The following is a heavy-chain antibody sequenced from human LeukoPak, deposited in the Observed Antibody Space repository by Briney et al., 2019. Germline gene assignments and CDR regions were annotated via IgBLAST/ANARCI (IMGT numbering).Heavy chain of an antibody. J-gene: IGHJ4*02. D-gene: IGHD6-13*01. V-gene: IGHV1-3*01. Sequence: ASVKVSCKASGYTFNSYAIHWVRQAPGQSLEWMGWINAGNGNTKYSQKLQGRVTLTRDTSASTAYMELSSLRSEDTAVYYCARDPLSWGPVDYWGQGTLVTVSS. CDR2: INAGNGNT. CDR3: ARDPLSWGPVDY. CDR1: GYTFNSYA.